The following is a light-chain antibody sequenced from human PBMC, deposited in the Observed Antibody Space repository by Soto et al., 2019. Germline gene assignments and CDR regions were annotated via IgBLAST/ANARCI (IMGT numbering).Light chain of an antibody. CDR2: GAS. Sequence: EIVLTQSPATLSLSPGDRVTLSCRASQSVGSYLAWYQQKPGQAPRLLIDGASNRATGIPARFSGSGSGTDFTLTISSLEPEDFAVYFCQNRNNWPPDATFGQGTRLEIK. J-gene: IGKJ2*01. CDR1: QSVGSY. V-gene: IGKV3-11*01. CDR3: QNRNNWPPDAT.